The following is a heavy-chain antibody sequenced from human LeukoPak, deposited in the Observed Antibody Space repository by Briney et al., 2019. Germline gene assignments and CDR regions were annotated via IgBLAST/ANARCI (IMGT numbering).Heavy chain of an antibody. CDR2: ISYGGNYR. D-gene: IGHD3-10*01. CDR1: GFIFTTYA. J-gene: IGHJ3*02. V-gene: IGHV3-30*03. Sequence: GGSLRLSCAASGFIFTTYAMHWVRQAPGKGLEWVAIISYGGNYRNYADSVKGRFTISRDNSKNTLYLQMNSLGAEDTAVYYCTRPAPPGGIVYGFHIWGQGTMVTVSS. CDR3: TRPAPPGGIVYGFHI.